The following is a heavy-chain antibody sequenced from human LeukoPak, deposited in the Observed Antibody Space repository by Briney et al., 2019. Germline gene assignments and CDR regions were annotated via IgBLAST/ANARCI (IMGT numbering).Heavy chain of an antibody. CDR2: INPHTGDT. CDR3: ARVSGTGWNDF. V-gene: IGHV1-2*02. CDR1: GYTFSDYY. J-gene: IGHJ4*02. Sequence: ASVKVSCKASGYTFSDYYMHWVRQAPGQGLEWMGWINPHTGDTNYALKFQGRVTMTRDTSTSTAYMDLSWLGSDDTAVFYCARVSGTGWNDFWGQGTLVTVSS. D-gene: IGHD3/OR15-3a*01.